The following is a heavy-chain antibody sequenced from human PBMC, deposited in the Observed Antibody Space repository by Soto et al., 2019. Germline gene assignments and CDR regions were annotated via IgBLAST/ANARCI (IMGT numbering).Heavy chain of an antibody. D-gene: IGHD3-10*01. CDR1: GFTLQNYA. CDR2: LIGGHYGT. J-gene: IGHJ5*02. V-gene: IGHV3-23*01. Sequence: PGGSLRLSCTASGFTLQNYAMAWVRQAPGKGLEWVSTLIGGHYGTAYSYSVKGRFTVSRDNSKNRLYLQMSSLGVEDTAMYFCAKGKSTGDIDWFDPWGQGSLVTVSS. CDR3: AKGKSTGDIDWFDP.